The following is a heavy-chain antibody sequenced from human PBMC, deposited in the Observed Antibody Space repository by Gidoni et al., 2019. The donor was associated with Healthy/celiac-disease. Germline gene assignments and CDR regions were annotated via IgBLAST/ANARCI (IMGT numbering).Heavy chain of an antibody. D-gene: IGHD2-15*01. CDR2: ISSSSSYI. V-gene: IGHV3-21*01. CDR3: ERDEGQCSGGSCTIHSWYFDL. J-gene: IGHJ2*01. Sequence: EVQLVESGGGLVKPGGSLRLSCAASGFTFSSYSMNWVRQAPGKGLEWVSSISSSSSYIYYADSVKGRFTISRDNAKNSLYLQMNSLRAEDTAVYYCERDEGQCSGGSCTIHSWYFDLWGRGTLVTVSS. CDR1: GFTFSSYS.